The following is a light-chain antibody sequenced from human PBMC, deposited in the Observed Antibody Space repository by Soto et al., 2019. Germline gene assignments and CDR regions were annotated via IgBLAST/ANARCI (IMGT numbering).Light chain of an antibody. V-gene: IGLV6-57*04. CDR2: EDN. CDR3: QSYDSSPWV. CDR1: SGSIASNY. Sequence: NFMLTQPHSVSESPGKTVTISCTRSSGSIASNYVQWYQQRPGSAPTTVIYEDNQRPSGVPDRFSGSIDSSSNSASLTISGLKTEDEADFYCQSYDSSPWVFGGGTKLTAL. J-gene: IGLJ3*02.